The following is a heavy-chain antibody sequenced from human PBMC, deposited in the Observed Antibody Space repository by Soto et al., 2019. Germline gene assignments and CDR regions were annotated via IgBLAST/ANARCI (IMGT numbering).Heavy chain of an antibody. V-gene: IGHV3-53*01. Sequence: EVQLVESGGGLIQPGGSLRLSCAASGFSVSNNYMTWVRQAPGKGLEWVSILYARGDTYYAESVQGRFTISRDNSKNTLYLQINNLRAEDTALYYCARELDTTGYILRYWGQGTLVTVSS. CDR3: ARELDTTGYILRY. CDR1: GFSVSNNY. D-gene: IGHD3-22*01. CDR2: LYARGDT. J-gene: IGHJ4*02.